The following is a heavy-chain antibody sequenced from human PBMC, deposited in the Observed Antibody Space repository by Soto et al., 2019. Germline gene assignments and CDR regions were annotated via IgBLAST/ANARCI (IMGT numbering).Heavy chain of an antibody. CDR2: IFYSGRT. V-gene: IGHV4-59*01. CDR3: TWASDGWGSDY. Sequence: QVQLQESGPGLVKPSETLSLTCTVSGGSISSYYWSWIRQPPGKGLEWIGHIFYSGRTNYNPSLNCRFVMLVDSSKNQFSLLLSSVTAADTAVYYCTWASDGWGSDYWGQGTLVTVSS. CDR1: GGSISSYY. D-gene: IGHD7-27*01. J-gene: IGHJ4*02.